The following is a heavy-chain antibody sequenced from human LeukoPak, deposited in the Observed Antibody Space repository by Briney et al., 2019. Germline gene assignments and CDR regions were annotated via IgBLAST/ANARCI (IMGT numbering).Heavy chain of an antibody. J-gene: IGHJ4*02. V-gene: IGHV4-39*01. CDR3: ARRIGAPGFDY. CDR1: GGSISSSNYY. D-gene: IGHD3-10*01. Sequence: SETLSLTCTVSGGSISSSNYYWGWIRQPPGKGLEWIGSIYQSGNTYYNPSLKSRVTIFVDTAKNQSSLRLNSVTAADTAVYYCARRIGAPGFDYWGQGTLVTVSS. CDR2: IYQSGNT.